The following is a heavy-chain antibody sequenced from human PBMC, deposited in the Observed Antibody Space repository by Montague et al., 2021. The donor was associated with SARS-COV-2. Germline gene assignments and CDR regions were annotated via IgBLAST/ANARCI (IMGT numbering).Heavy chain of an antibody. D-gene: IGHD6-13*01. CDR1: GGSISSSSYY. Sequence: SETLSLTCTVSGGSISSSSYYWGWIRQPPGKGLEWIGSIDYSGXTXCXXXXKXRVTISVDTSKNQFSLKLSSVTAADTAVYYCARVGRQQLVRLSGMDVWGQGTTVTVSS. V-gene: IGHV4-39*07. CDR2: IDYSGXT. J-gene: IGHJ6*02. CDR3: ARVGRQQLVRLSGMDV.